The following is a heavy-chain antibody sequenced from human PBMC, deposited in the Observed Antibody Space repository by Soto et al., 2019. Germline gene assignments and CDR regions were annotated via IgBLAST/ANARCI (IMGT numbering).Heavy chain of an antibody. CDR1: GFTFSSYS. CDR2: ISSSRSTI. Sequence: EVQLVESGGGLVQPGGSLRLSCAASGFTFSSYSMNWVRQAPGKGLEWVSYISSSRSTIYYADSVKGQFTISRDNAKNPLYLQMNSLRAEDTAVYYCARDCPGSSTTCYGNEWFDSWGQGTLVTVSS. D-gene: IGHD2-2*01. V-gene: IGHV3-48*01. J-gene: IGHJ5*01. CDR3: ARDCPGSSTTCYGNEWFDS.